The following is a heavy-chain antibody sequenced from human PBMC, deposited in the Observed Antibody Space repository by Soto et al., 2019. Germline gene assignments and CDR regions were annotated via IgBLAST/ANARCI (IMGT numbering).Heavy chain of an antibody. CDR1: GFTFSSYG. D-gene: IGHD3-9*01. CDR3: AKDRLRYFDWPGYFQH. CDR2: ISYDGSNK. J-gene: IGHJ1*01. Sequence: PGGSLRLSCAASGFTFSSYGMHWVRQAPGKGLEWVAVISYDGSNKYYADSVKGRFTISRDNSKNTPYLQMNSLRAEDTAVYYCAKDRLRYFDWPGYFQHWGQGTLVTVSS. V-gene: IGHV3-30*18.